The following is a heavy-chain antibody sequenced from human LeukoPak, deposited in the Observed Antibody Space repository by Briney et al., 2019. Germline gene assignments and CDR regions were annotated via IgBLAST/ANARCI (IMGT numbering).Heavy chain of an antibody. D-gene: IGHD3-3*01. Sequence: ASVKVSCKASGGTFSSYAISWVRQAPGQGLEWMGRIIPILGIANYAQKFQGRVTMTEDTSTDTAYMELSSLRSEDTAVYYCATDRITIFGVVPGELDYWGQGTLVTVSS. CDR1: GGTFSSYA. CDR3: ATDRITIFGVVPGELDY. CDR2: IIPILGIA. J-gene: IGHJ4*02. V-gene: IGHV1-69*04.